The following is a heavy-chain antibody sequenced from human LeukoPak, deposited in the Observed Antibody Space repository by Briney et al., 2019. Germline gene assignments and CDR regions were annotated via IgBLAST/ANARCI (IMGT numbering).Heavy chain of an antibody. Sequence: GGSLRLSCASSGFTFSSYGMHWVRQAPGKGLEWVAVIWYDGSNKYYADSVKGRFAISRDNSKNTLYLQMNSLRAEDTAVYYCARGDKGLTIWAQGTLVTVSS. CDR2: IWYDGSNK. J-gene: IGHJ4*02. CDR3: ARGDKGLTI. CDR1: GFTFSSYG. D-gene: IGHD4/OR15-4a*01. V-gene: IGHV3-33*01.